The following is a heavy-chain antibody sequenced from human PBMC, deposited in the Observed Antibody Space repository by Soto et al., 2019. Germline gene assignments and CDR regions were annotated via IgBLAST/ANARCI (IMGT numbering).Heavy chain of an antibody. CDR2: VRSKAYGGTT. V-gene: IGHV3-49*04. Sequence: GGSLRLSCTASGFTFGDYAMSWVRQAPGKGLEWVGFVRSKAYGGTTEYAASVKGRFTISRGDSKSIAYLQMNSLKTEDTAVYYCTRDPVFWSGYYAYWGQGTLVTVSS. J-gene: IGHJ4*02. D-gene: IGHD3-3*01. CDR1: GFTFGDYA. CDR3: TRDPVFWSGYYAY.